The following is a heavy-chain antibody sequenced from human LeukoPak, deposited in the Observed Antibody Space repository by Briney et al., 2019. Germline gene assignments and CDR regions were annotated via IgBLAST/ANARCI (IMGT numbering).Heavy chain of an antibody. CDR2: IGGSGAST. Sequence: GVSLTLSCAPSGFTFSNYAMSWVRQAPGKGLEWVSAIGGSGASTYYADSVKGRFTISRDNSKNTLYLQMNSVGAEDTAVYYCAKIIIGAGTDYWGQGTLVTVSS. J-gene: IGHJ4*02. D-gene: IGHD6-13*01. CDR1: GFTFSNYA. V-gene: IGHV3-23*01. CDR3: AKIIIGAGTDY.